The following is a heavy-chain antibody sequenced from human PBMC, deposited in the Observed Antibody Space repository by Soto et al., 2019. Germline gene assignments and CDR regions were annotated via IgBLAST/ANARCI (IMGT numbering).Heavy chain of an antibody. CDR2: INHSGST. Sequence: SETLSLTWAVYGGSFSGHYWTWIRQAPGKGVEWIGEINHSGSTNYNPSLKSRVTISVETSKKQFYLKLSSMTAADTAVYYCGTGITMTVVLQRHPPHKYYLDSWGQGTLVTVSS. CDR1: GGSFSGHY. CDR3: GTGITMTVVLQRHPPHKYYLDS. D-gene: IGHD3-22*01. V-gene: IGHV4-34*01. J-gene: IGHJ4*01.